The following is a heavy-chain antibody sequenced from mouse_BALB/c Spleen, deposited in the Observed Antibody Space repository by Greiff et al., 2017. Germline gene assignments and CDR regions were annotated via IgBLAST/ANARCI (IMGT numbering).Heavy chain of an antibody. V-gene: IGHV14-4*02. Sequence: VQLQQSGAELVRSGASVKLSCTASGFNIKDYYMHWVKQRPEQGLEWIGWIDPENGDTEYAPKFQGKATMTADTSSNTAYLQLSSLTSEDTAVYYCNARPNYYSSSYFDYWGQGTTLTVSS. CDR3: NARPNYYSSSYFDY. CDR2: IDPENGDT. CDR1: GFNIKDYY. D-gene: IGHD1-1*01. J-gene: IGHJ2*01.